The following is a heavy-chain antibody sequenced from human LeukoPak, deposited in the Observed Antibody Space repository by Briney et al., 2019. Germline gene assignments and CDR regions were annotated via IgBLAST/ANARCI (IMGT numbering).Heavy chain of an antibody. CDR1: GFTFSSYA. CDR2: ISGSGGST. D-gene: IGHD6-19*01. Sequence: GGSLRLSCAASGFTFSSYAMSWVRQAPGKGLEWVSAISGSGGSTYYADSVKGRFTISRDNAKNSLYLQMNSLRAEDTAVYYCASQGGGWYSAEFDYWGQGTLVTVSS. J-gene: IGHJ4*02. V-gene: IGHV3-23*01. CDR3: ASQGGGWYSAEFDY.